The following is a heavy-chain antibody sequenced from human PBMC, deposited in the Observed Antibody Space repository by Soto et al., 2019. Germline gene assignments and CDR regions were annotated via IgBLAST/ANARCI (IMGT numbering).Heavy chain of an antibody. CDR2: ISAYNANT. J-gene: IGHJ4*02. D-gene: IGHD1-7*01. V-gene: IGHV1-18*01. CDR1: GYTFTTYG. Sequence: QVHLVQSGAEVKKPGASVKVSCKASGYTFTTYGITWVRQAPGQGLEWMGWISAYNANTNYAQKFQGRVAMTTDTSTRTAYMELRSLRSDDTAVYYCARRAGTSPHFDYWGQGNQVTVSS. CDR3: ARRAGTSPHFDY.